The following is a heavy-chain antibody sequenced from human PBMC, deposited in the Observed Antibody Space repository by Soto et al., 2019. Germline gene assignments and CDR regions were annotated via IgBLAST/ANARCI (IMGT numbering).Heavy chain of an antibody. D-gene: IGHD4-17*01. J-gene: IGHJ4*02. Sequence: GGSLRLSCAVSGFTFSSTWMHWVRQVPGKGLVWVARMKSDGSIRNYADSVQGRFSISRDNAKSSLFLQMNSLRPDDTALYYCAKDMKWGGMTTIHYFDSWGQGTLVTVS. CDR3: AKDMKWGGMTTIHYFDS. V-gene: IGHV3-74*01. CDR2: MKSDGSIR. CDR1: GFTFSSTW.